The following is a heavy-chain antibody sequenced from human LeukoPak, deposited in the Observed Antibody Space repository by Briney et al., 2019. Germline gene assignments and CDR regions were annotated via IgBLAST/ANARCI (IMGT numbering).Heavy chain of an antibody. V-gene: IGHV3-74*01. J-gene: IGHJ4*02. D-gene: IGHD1-26*01. Sequence: GGSLRLSCAASGFTFSSHWMHWVRQAPGKGLVWVSRIIGDGSSTSYADSVKGRFTISRDNAKNTLYLQMNSLRAEDTAVYYCARGGVVGATVLDYWGQGTLVTVSS. CDR2: IIGDGSST. CDR3: ARGGVVGATVLDY. CDR1: GFTFSSHW.